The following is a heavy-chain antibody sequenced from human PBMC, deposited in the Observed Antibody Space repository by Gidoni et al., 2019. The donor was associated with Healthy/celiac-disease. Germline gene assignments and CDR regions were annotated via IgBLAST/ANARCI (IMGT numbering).Heavy chain of an antibody. CDR2: IKQDGSEK. Sequence: EVQLVESGGGLVQPGGSLRLSCAASGFTFSSYWMSWVRQAPGKGLEWVANIKQDGSEKYYVDSVKGRFTISRDNAKNSLYLQMNSLRAEDTAVYYCARDRGNSVYYYGMDVWGQGTTVTVSS. V-gene: IGHV3-7*01. J-gene: IGHJ6*02. CDR1: GFTFSSYW. CDR3: ARDRGNSVYYYGMDV. D-gene: IGHD4-4*01.